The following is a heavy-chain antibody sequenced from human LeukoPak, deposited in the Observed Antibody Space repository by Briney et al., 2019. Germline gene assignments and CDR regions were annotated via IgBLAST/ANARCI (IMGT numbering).Heavy chain of an antibody. CDR2: FHTSGST. D-gene: IGHD2-15*01. CDR1: GGSISSGNKY. J-gene: IGHJ5*02. Sequence: SETLSLTCTVSGGSISSGNKYWSWIRQPAGKGLEWIGRFHTSGSTNYNPSLKSRVTISVDTSKNQFSLKLSSVTAADTAVYFCARVDGSCSGGSCPSGNWFDPWGQGALVTVSS. V-gene: IGHV4-61*02. CDR3: ARVDGSCSGGSCPSGNWFDP.